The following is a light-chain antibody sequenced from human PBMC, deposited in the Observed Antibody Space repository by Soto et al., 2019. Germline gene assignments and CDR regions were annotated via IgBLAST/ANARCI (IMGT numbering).Light chain of an antibody. CDR3: QQYVSIPLT. J-gene: IGKJ4*01. V-gene: IGKV3-20*01. Sequence: EIVLTQSPCTLSLSPGERATLSCRASQSVGTYLAWYQQKPGQAPRLLIYGASSRATGIPDRFSGSGSGTDFTLTISSLEPEDFAVYYCQQYVSIPLTFGGGTKVEIK. CDR1: QSVGTY. CDR2: GAS.